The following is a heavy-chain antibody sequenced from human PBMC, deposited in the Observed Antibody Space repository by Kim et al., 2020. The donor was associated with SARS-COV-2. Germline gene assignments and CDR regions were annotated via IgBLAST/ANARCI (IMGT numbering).Heavy chain of an antibody. V-gene: IGHV3-48*02. Sequence: GGSLRLSCAASGFRFGSFTMNWVRQTPGKGLQWVSFISTSSTTTYYAESVKGRFTISRDDAKNSLYLQMNSLREEDTAVYYCARLGQMDVWGQGTTVTVS. CDR1: GFRFGSFT. CDR3: ARLGQMDV. J-gene: IGHJ6*02. CDR2: ISTSSTTT. D-gene: IGHD3-16*01.